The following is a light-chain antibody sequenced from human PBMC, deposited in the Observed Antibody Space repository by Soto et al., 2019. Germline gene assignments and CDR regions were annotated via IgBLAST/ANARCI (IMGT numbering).Light chain of an antibody. V-gene: IGKV3-11*01. Sequence: EIVFTQSPATLSLSLWERATLSCRASQSVSSYLAWYQQKPGQAPSLLIYGAFTRATGIPTRFSGSGSGADFTLTISSLEPEDFAVYYCQQRSNWPRGITFGQGTRLEIK. CDR2: GAF. CDR1: QSVSSY. J-gene: IGKJ5*01. CDR3: QQRSNWPRGIT.